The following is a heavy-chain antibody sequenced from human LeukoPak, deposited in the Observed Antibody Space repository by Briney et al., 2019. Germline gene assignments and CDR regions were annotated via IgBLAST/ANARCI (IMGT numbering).Heavy chain of an antibody. V-gene: IGHV4-34*01. CDR2: INHSGST. D-gene: IGHD3-9*01. J-gene: IGHJ4*02. CDR3: ARGTTLRYFDY. Sequence: SETLSLTCAVYGGSFSGYYWSWVRQPPGKGLEWIGEINHSGSTNYNPSLKSRVTISVDTSKNQFSLKLSSVTAADTAVYYCARGTTLRYFDYWGQGTLVTVSS. CDR1: GGSFSGYY.